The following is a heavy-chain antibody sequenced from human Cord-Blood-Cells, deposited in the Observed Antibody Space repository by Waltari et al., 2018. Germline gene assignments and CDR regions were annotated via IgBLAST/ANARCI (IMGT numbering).Heavy chain of an antibody. CDR2: IYYSGST. V-gene: IGHV4-39*01. D-gene: IGHD6-6*01. CDR3: ARRRSSSSWYFDL. Sequence: QLQLQESGPGLVKPSETLSLTCTVSGGSISSSSYYWGWIRQPPGKGLEWIVSIYYSGSTYYNPSLKSRVTISVDTSKNQFSLKLSSVNAADKAVYYCARRRSSSSWYFDLWGRGTLVTVSS. CDR1: GGSISSSSYY. J-gene: IGHJ2*01.